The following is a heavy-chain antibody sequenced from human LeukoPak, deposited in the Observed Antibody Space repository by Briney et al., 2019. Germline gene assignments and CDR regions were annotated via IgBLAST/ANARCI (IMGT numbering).Heavy chain of an antibody. CDR3: ARGLGALDY. V-gene: IGHV3-30*01. J-gene: IGHJ4*02. CDR1: GFIFSSYA. D-gene: IGHD1-26*01. CDR2: ISYDGSDK. Sequence: GGSLRLSCAASGFIFSSYAMHWGRQAPGKGLEGGAGISYDGSDKYYADSVKGRFTISRDNSKNKLYLQMNSLRADDTAVYYCARGLGALDYWGQGTLVTVSS.